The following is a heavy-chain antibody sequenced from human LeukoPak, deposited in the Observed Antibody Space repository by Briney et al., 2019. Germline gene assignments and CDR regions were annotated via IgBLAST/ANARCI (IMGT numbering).Heavy chain of an antibody. CDR3: ARDVLLVVGYSSGWYFDY. V-gene: IGHV1-18*01. Sequence: ASVTVSCTASGYTFTSYGISWVRQAPGQGLEWMGWISAYNGNTNYPQKFQDRVTMTTDTSTSTAYMELRSLRSDDTAVYYCARDVLLVVGYSSGWYFDYWGQGTLVTVSS. J-gene: IGHJ4*02. CDR2: ISAYNGNT. D-gene: IGHD6-19*01. CDR1: GYTFTSYG.